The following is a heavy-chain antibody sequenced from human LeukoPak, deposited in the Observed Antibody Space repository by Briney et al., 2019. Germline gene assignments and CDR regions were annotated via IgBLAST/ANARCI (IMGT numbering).Heavy chain of an antibody. V-gene: IGHV4-59*01. CDR2: IFNSGST. D-gene: IGHD2-2*01. J-gene: IGHJ4*02. Sequence: SETLSLTCTVSGGYISSYYWSWIRQPPGKGLEWIGYIFNSGSTNYNPSLKSRVTISVNTSKNQFSLKLSSVTAADTAVYFCALGDCSSTSCYVFDYWGQGTLVTVSS. CDR3: ALGDCSSTSCYVFDY. CDR1: GGYISSYY.